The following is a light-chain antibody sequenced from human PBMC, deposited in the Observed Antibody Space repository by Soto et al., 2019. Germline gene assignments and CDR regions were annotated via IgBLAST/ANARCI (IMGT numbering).Light chain of an antibody. V-gene: IGKV2-40*01. CDR1: GSLFDTDDVHTY. J-gene: IGKJ5*01. Sequence: DIEMTQAPVSLSVTPGEPASISCSAIGSLFDTDDVHTYVDWYLQKPGQSPQLLIYTLSYRASGVPHRFSGSGSGTDFTLKISRVEAEDVGVYYCMQRLEFPLTFGGCTRREIK. CDR2: TLS. CDR3: MQRLEFPLT.